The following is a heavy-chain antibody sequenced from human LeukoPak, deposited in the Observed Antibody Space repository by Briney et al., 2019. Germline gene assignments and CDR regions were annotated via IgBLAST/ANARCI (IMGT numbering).Heavy chain of an antibody. D-gene: IGHD6-19*01. J-gene: IGHJ4*02. CDR1: GFTFNNYE. Sequence: GGSLRLSCVASGFTFNNYEMSWVRQAPGKGLEWVSYISSSGSIRYSSDSVKGRFTISRDNAKNSLSLQMDTLRVEDTGFYYCARQAYGSGWFWGQGIMVIVSS. CDR2: ISSSGSIR. CDR3: ARQAYGSGWF. V-gene: IGHV3-48*03.